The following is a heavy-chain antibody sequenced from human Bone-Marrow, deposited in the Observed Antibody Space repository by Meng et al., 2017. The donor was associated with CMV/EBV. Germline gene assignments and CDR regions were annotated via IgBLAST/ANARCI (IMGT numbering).Heavy chain of an antibody. V-gene: IGHV4-39*07. CDR2: IYYNENT. CDR1: GGSISSSSYY. D-gene: IGHD5-24*01. Sequence: SETLSLTCSVSGGSISSSSYYWGWIRQPPGKGLEWIGNIYYNENTYYNASLKSRVTISVDTSKNQFSLKLSSVTAADTAVYYCARVPITPSSYYGMDVWGQGPTVTVSS. CDR3: ARVPITPSSYYGMDV. J-gene: IGHJ6*01.